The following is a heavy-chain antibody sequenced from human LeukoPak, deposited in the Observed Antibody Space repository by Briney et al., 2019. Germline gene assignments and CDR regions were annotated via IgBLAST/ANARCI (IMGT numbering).Heavy chain of an antibody. Sequence: PGGSLRLSCEASGFTFSDYAMSWVRQAPGKGLEWVSVISGSGGSTNFADSVKGRFTSSRDNSKNTLYLQMHSLRVEDTAVYYCAQGRLGYSYGAFDHWGQRTLVTVSS. J-gene: IGHJ4*02. CDR2: ISGSGGST. CDR3: AQGRLGYSYGAFDH. D-gene: IGHD5-18*01. V-gene: IGHV3-23*01. CDR1: GFTFSDYA.